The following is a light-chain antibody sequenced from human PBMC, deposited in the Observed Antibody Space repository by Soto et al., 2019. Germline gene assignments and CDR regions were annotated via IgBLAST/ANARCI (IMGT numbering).Light chain of an antibody. CDR2: GNR. J-gene: IGLJ3*02. CDR1: SSNLGAGYD. V-gene: IGLV1-40*01. Sequence: QSVLTQPPSVSGAPGQRVTISCTGNSSNLGAGYDVHWYQQLPGAAPKLVIFGNRNQPSGIPERFSGSKSGTSASLAITGLPAEDEADYYCQAYDYSLTASVFGGGTKLTVL. CDR3: QAYDYSLTASV.